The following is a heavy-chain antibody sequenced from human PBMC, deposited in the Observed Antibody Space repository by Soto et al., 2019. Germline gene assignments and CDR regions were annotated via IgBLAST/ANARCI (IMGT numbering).Heavy chain of an antibody. J-gene: IGHJ4*02. Sequence: PSETLSLTCTVSGGSISSYYWSWIRQPPGKGLEWIGYIYYSGSTNYNPSLKSRVTISVDTSKNQFSLKLSSVTAADTAVYYCARVRSSGYVFDYWGQGTLVTVSS. CDR1: GGSISSYY. V-gene: IGHV4-59*01. CDR2: IYYSGST. D-gene: IGHD5-12*01. CDR3: ARVRSSGYVFDY.